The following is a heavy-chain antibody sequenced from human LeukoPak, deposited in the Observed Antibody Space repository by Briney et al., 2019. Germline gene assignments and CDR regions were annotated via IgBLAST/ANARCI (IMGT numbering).Heavy chain of an antibody. CDR3: ARGVVAVAGMYYYYYMDV. Sequence: ASVKVSCKASGYTFTGYYMHWVRQAPGQGLEWMGWINPNSGGTNNAQKFQGRVTMTRDTSISTAYMELSRLRSDDTAVYYCARGVVAVAGMYYYYYMDVWGKGTTVTVSS. V-gene: IGHV1-2*02. CDR2: INPNSGGT. CDR1: GYTFTGYY. D-gene: IGHD6-19*01. J-gene: IGHJ6*03.